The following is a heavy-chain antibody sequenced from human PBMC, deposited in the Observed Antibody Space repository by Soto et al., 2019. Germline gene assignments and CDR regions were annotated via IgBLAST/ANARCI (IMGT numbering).Heavy chain of an antibody. CDR3: ATKGNGIYYFGY. CDR1: GYSISSDNW. J-gene: IGHJ4*02. CDR2: IHYSGST. Sequence: PSETLSLTCAVSGYSISSDNWWVWIRQSPGKGLEWIGYIHYSGSTYYNPSLKSRLTMSVDTSKNQFSLEVSSVTAVDTAVYYCATKGNGIYYFGYWGQGTLVTVSS. V-gene: IGHV4-28*01. D-gene: IGHD1-26*01.